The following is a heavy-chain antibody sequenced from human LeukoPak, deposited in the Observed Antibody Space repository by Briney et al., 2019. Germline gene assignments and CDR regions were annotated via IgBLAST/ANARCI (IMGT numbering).Heavy chain of an antibody. D-gene: IGHD6-19*01. V-gene: IGHV3-23*01. CDR3: AKEKYSSGWYAYPPGG. CDR1: GFTFSSYA. J-gene: IGHJ4*02. Sequence: PGGSLRLSCAASGFTFSSYAMSSVRQAPGKGLEWVSAISGRGGSTYYADSVKGRFTISRDNSKNTLYLQMNSLRAEDTAVYYCAKEKYSSGWYAYPPGGWGQGTLVTVSS. CDR2: ISGRGGST.